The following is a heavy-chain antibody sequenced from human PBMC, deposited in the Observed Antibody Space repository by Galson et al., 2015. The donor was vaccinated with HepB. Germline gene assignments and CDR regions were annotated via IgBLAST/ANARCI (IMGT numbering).Heavy chain of an antibody. Sequence: SLRLSCAGSGFIFDDYAMHWVRQAPGKGLEWVSSISWNSDIIAYADSVKGRFTISRDNAQRSLFLQMNSLRVEDTAFYYCAKDIVSLFDAFDMWGQGTLVTVSS. CDR1: GFIFDDYA. CDR3: AKDIVSLFDAFDM. J-gene: IGHJ3*02. V-gene: IGHV3-9*01. D-gene: IGHD2-15*01. CDR2: ISWNSDII.